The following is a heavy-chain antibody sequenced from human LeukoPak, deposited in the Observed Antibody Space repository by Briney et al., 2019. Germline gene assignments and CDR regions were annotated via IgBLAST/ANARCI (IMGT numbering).Heavy chain of an antibody. CDR2: MNPNSGNT. D-gene: IGHD3-3*01. CDR3: ARGQRYYDFWSGYLFDY. J-gene: IGHJ4*02. V-gene: IGHV1-8*01. CDR1: GYTFTSYD. Sequence: ASVKVSCKASGYTFTSYDIIWVRQAPGQGLEWMGWMNPNSGNTGYAQKFQGRVTMTRNTSISTAYMELSSLRSEDTAVYYCARGQRYYDFWSGYLFDYWGQGTLVTVSS.